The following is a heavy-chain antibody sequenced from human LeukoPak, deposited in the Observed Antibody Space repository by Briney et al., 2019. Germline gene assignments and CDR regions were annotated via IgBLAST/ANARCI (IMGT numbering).Heavy chain of an antibody. CDR3: ARVIVGTTTRLDYFDY. CDR2: ISSSSSYR. Sequence: GGSLRLSCAASGFTFSSYSMNWVRQAPGKGLEWVSSISSSSSYRYYADSVKGRFTISRGNAKNSLYLQMNSLRAEDTAVYYCARVIVGTTTRLDYFDYWGQGTLVTVSS. CDR1: GFTFSSYS. J-gene: IGHJ4*02. D-gene: IGHD1-26*01. V-gene: IGHV3-21*01.